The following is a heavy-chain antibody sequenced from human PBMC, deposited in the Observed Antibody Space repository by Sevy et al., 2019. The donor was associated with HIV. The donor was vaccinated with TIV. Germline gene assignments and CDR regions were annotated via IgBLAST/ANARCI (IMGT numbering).Heavy chain of an antibody. CDR1: GFTFSSYA. CDR2: ISGSGGST. D-gene: IGHD3-3*01. CDR3: AKDGGAFWGGYHFDY. V-gene: IGHV3-23*01. Sequence: GGSLRLSCAASGFTFSSYAMSWVRQAPGKGLEWVSAISGSGGSTYYADSVKGRFTISRHNSKNTLYLQMNSLRAEDTAVYYCAKDGGAFWGGYHFDYWGQGTLVTVSS. J-gene: IGHJ4*02.